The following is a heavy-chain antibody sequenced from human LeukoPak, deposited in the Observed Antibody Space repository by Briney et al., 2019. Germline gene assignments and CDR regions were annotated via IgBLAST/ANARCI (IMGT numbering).Heavy chain of an antibody. CDR2: IYYSGST. V-gene: IGHV4-59*01. D-gene: IGHD6-19*01. Sequence: PSETLSLTCTVSGGSISSYYWSWFRQPPGKGLEWIGYIYYSGSTNYNPSLRSRVTISVDTSKNQFSLKLSSVTAADTAVYYCARSSGWSPPYFDYWGQGTLVTVSS. CDR3: ARSSGWSPPYFDY. CDR1: GGSISSYY. J-gene: IGHJ4*02.